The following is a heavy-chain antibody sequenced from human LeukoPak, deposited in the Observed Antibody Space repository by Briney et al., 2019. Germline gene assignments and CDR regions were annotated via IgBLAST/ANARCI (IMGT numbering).Heavy chain of an antibody. Sequence: GGSLRLSCAASGFTFSSYWMHWVRQAPGKGLVWVSRINSDGSSTSYADSVKGRFTISRDNAKNTLYLQMNSLRAEDTAVYYCARDLGDYYDILTGQALDYWGQGPLVTVSS. J-gene: IGHJ4*02. CDR3: ARDLGDYYDILTGQALDY. D-gene: IGHD3-9*01. V-gene: IGHV3-74*01. CDR2: INSDGSST. CDR1: GFTFSSYW.